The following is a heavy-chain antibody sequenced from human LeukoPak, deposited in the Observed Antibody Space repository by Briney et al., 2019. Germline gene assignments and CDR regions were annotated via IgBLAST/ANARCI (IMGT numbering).Heavy chain of an antibody. Sequence: GGSLRLSCAASGFTFSGYAMNWVRQAPGKGLEWVSLIFASGSTTKYADSVKGRFTISRDNSKNTLYLQMNSLRAEDTAVYYCTRDLTEYVGASADWGQGTLVTVSS. CDR2: IFASGSTT. J-gene: IGHJ4*02. CDR1: GFTFSGYA. V-gene: IGHV3-23*03. CDR3: TRDLTEYVGASAD. D-gene: IGHD1-26*01.